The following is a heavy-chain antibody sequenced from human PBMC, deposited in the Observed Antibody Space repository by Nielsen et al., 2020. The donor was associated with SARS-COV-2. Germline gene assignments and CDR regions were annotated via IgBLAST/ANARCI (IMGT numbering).Heavy chain of an antibody. CDR3: ARELAVAGIDYFDY. V-gene: IGHV4-61*08. CDR2: IYYSGST. D-gene: IGHD6-19*01. CDR1: GGSISSGGYY. Sequence: SETLSLTCTVSGGSISSGGYYWSWIRQHPGKGLEWIGYIYYSGSTNYNPSLKSRVTISVDTSKNQFSLKLSSVTAADTAVYYCARELAVAGIDYFDYWGQGTLVTVSS. J-gene: IGHJ4*02.